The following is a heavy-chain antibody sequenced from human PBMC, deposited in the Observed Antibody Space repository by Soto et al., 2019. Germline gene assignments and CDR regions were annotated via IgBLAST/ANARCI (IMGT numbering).Heavy chain of an antibody. CDR2: IIPIFGTA. V-gene: IGHV1-69*13. J-gene: IGHJ6*02. CDR1: GGTFSSYA. D-gene: IGHD2-15*01. Sequence: SVKVSCKASGGTFSSYAISWVRQAPGQGLEWMGGIIPIFGTANYAQKFQGRVTITADESTSTAYMELTSLRSEDTAVYYCARDRGDCSGGSCSTRYSYGMDVWGQGTTVTVSS. CDR3: ARDRGDCSGGSCSTRYSYGMDV.